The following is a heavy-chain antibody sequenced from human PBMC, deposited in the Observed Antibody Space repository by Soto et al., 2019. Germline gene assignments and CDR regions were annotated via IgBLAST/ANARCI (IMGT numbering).Heavy chain of an antibody. CDR3: ASLAIVTIIRGAPDF. D-gene: IGHD3-10*01. J-gene: IGHJ4*02. V-gene: IGHV3-11*01. Sequence: QVHLVESGGGLVKPGGSLRLSCAASGFTFSDYYMTWIRQAPGKGLEWVSYISSGGSSIYYADSVKGRFTISRDNAKNSLYLQMNSLRAEDTAMYYCASLAIVTIIRGAPDFWGQGTLVTVSS. CDR1: GFTFSDYY. CDR2: ISSGGSSI.